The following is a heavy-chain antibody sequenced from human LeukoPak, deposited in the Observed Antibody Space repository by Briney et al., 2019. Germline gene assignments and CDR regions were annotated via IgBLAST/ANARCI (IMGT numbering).Heavy chain of an antibody. CDR2: FDPEDGET. Sequence: ASVKVSCKVSGYTLTELSMHWVRQAPGKGLEWMGGFDPEDGETFYAQKFQGRVTMTEDTSTDTTYTEVSSLRSEDTAVYYCTGGSTWSLFDYWGQGTLVTVSS. CDR3: TGGSTWSLFDY. D-gene: IGHD6-13*01. J-gene: IGHJ4*02. V-gene: IGHV1-24*01. CDR1: GYTLTELS.